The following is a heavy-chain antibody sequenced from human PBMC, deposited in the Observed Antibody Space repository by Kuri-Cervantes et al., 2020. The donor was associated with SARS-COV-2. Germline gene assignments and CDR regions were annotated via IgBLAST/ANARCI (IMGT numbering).Heavy chain of an antibody. D-gene: IGHD5-12*01. Sequence: ASVKVSCKSSGYTFTNYYIHWVRQAPGQGLEWMGIINPYDGWTKYAQKFQGRVTVTSDTSTTTMYMEVTSLRSEDTAMYFCARDEVAEEGWADFDYWGQGTLVTVSS. J-gene: IGHJ4*02. CDR3: ARDEVAEEGWADFDY. CDR1: GYTFTNYY. V-gene: IGHV1-46*01. CDR2: INPYDGWT.